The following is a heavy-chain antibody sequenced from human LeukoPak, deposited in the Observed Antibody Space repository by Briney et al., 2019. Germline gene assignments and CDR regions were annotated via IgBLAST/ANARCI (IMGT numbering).Heavy chain of an antibody. D-gene: IGHD4-17*01. J-gene: IGHJ4*02. Sequence: SETLSLTCTVSGGSISSYYWSWIRQPPGKGLEWIGYIYYSGSTNYNPSLKSRVTISVDTSKNQFSLKLSSVTAADTAVYYCATRLGGDYRDYWGQGTLVTVSS. CDR2: IYYSGST. CDR1: GGSISSYY. CDR3: ATRLGGDYRDY. V-gene: IGHV4-59*12.